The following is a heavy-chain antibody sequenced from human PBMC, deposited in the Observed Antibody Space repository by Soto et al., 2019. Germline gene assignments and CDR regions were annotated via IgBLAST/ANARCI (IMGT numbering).Heavy chain of an antibody. J-gene: IGHJ4*02. CDR2: IDPSDSYT. CDR3: ARPIPVGYDSSGYYS. D-gene: IGHD3-22*01. CDR1: GYSFTSYW. V-gene: IGHV5-10-1*01. Sequence: PGESLKISCKGSGYSFTSYWISWVRQMPGKGLEWMGRIDPSDSYTNYSPSFQGHVTISADKSISTAYLQWSSLKASDTAMYYCARPIPVGYDSSGYYSWGQGTLVTVSS.